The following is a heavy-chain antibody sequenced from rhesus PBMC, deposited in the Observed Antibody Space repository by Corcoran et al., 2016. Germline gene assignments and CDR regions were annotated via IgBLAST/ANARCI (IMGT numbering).Heavy chain of an antibody. D-gene: IGHD4-23*01. J-gene: IGHJ4*01. V-gene: IGHV1-111*02. CDR2: VDPEDSEE. CDR1: GYTFTEDY. CDR3: ATDQYSNFRY. Sequence: EVQLVQSGAAVKKPGSSVKSSCKASGYTFTEDYMHWVRQAPGKRHEWLGRVDPEDSEEIHAQKFKNRVTITADTYTDTAYMELSSLRSEDAAVYYCATDQYSNFRYWGQGVLVTVSS.